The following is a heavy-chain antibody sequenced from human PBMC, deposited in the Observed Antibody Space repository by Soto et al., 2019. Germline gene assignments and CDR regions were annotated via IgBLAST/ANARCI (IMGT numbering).Heavy chain of an antibody. D-gene: IGHD1-1*01. Sequence: WGSLRLSCAASGFTFDDYSMHWVRQAPGKGLEWVALISYDVGTTHYGDSVKGRFTISRDDSKNTLFLQMNSLRSEDTAVYYCARPHIRSAWNDGFDIWGQGTMVTVSS. V-gene: IGHV3-30*03. J-gene: IGHJ3*02. CDR2: ISYDVGTT. CDR3: ARPHIRSAWNDGFDI. CDR1: GFTFDDYS.